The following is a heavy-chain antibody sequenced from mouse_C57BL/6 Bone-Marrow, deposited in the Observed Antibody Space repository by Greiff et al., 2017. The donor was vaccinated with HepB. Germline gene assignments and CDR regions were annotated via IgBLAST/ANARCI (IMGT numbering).Heavy chain of an antibody. D-gene: IGHD2-2*01. CDR1: GYSFTDYN. CDR3: ARSGYYGFYYAMDY. Sequence: VQLQQSGPELVKPGASVKISCKASGYSFTDYNINWVKQSNGKSLEWIGVINPNYGTTSYNQKFKGKATLTVDQSSSTAYMQLNSLTSEDSAVYYCARSGYYGFYYAMDYWGQGTSVTVSS. CDR2: INPNYGTT. V-gene: IGHV1-39*01. J-gene: IGHJ4*01.